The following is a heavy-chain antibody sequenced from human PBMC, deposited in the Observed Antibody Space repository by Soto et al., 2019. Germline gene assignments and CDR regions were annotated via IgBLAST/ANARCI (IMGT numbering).Heavy chain of an antibody. CDR3: ARGVKYGAYSKWFDP. CDR2: ISAYNGNT. V-gene: IGHV1-18*01. Sequence: ASVKVSCKASGYTFTSYGISWVRQAPGQGLEWVGWISAYNGNTNYAQKLQGRVTMTTDTSTSTAYMELRSLRSDDTAVYYCARGVKYGAYSKWFDPWGQGTLVTVSS. CDR1: GYTFTSYG. J-gene: IGHJ5*02. D-gene: IGHD4-17*01.